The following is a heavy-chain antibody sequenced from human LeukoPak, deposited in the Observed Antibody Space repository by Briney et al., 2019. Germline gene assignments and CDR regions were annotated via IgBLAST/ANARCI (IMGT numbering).Heavy chain of an antibody. V-gene: IGHV3-30*04. Sequence: GRSLRLPCAASGFTFSSYAMHWVRQAPGKGLEWVAVISYDGSNKYYADSVKGRFTISRDNSKNTLYLQMNSLRAEDTAVYYCAREEDNWNSNWFDPWGQGTLVTVSS. J-gene: IGHJ5*02. D-gene: IGHD1-7*01. CDR2: ISYDGSNK. CDR3: AREEDNWNSNWFDP. CDR1: GFTFSSYA.